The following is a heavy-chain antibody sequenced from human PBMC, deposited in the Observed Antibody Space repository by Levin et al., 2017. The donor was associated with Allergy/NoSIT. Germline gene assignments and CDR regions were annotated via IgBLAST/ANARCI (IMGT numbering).Heavy chain of an antibody. D-gene: IGHD5-24*01. V-gene: IGHV3-48*02. Sequence: ETLSLTCAASGFTFSSYSLNWVRQAPGKGLEWVSYISGSSRAIYYADSVKGRFTISRDNAKNSLYLQMNSLRDEDTAMYYCARDSRVAYSMDYWGQGTLVTVSS. CDR3: ARDSRVAYSMDY. J-gene: IGHJ4*02. CDR1: GFTFSSYS. CDR2: ISGSSRAI.